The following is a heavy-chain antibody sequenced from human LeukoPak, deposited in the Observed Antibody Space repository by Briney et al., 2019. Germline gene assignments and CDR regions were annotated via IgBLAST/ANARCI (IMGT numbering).Heavy chain of an antibody. Sequence: GGSLRLSCAASGFTYSSYSMNWVRQAPGKGLEWVSYISSSGSTIYYADSVKGRFTISRDNAKNSLYLQMNSLRAEDTAVYYCARDKGSGWSYYYGMDVWGQGTTVTVSS. CDR2: ISSSGSTI. CDR1: GFTYSSYS. D-gene: IGHD6-19*01. CDR3: ARDKGSGWSYYYGMDV. J-gene: IGHJ6*02. V-gene: IGHV3-48*04.